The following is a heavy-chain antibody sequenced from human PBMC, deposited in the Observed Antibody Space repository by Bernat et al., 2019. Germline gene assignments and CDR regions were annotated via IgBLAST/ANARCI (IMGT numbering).Heavy chain of an antibody. CDR1: GGTFSSYA. J-gene: IGHJ6*03. Sequence: QVQLVQSGAEVKKPGSSVKVSCKASGGTFSSYAISWMRQAPGQGLEWMGGIIPIFGTANYAQKFQGRVTITADESTSTAYMELSRLRSEDTAVYYCARGVVVPAAINYYYYYMDVWGKGTTVTVSS. V-gene: IGHV1-69*01. CDR3: ARGVVVPAAINYYYYYMDV. D-gene: IGHD2-2*01. CDR2: IIPIFGTA.